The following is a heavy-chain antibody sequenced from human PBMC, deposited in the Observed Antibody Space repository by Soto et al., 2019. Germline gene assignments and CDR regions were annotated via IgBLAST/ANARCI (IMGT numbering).Heavy chain of an antibody. CDR3: AREGGYSYGFDS. CDR2: MNPTSGNT. J-gene: IGHJ4*02. CDR1: GYTFTSYD. V-gene: IGHV1-8*01. D-gene: IGHD5-18*01. Sequence: QVQLVQSGAALKKPGASVKVSCKASGYTFTSYDINWVRQETGQGLEWMGWMNPTSGNTGYAQKFQGRGTMNRNTAISTAYMELSSLRSEDTAVYYCAREGGYSYGFDSWAQGTLVTVSS.